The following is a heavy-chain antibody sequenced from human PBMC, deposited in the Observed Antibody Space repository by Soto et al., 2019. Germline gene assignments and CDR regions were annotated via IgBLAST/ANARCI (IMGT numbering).Heavy chain of an antibody. D-gene: IGHD6-6*01. J-gene: IGHJ4*02. CDR2: MNPNSGNT. Sequence: GASVKVSFKASGYTFTSYDITWVLQATGQGLEWMGWMNPNSGNTGYAQKFQGRVTMTRNTSISTAYMELSSLRSEDTAVYYCARYSSSFSHKNDYWGQGTLVTVSS. V-gene: IGHV1-8*01. CDR1: GYTFTSYD. CDR3: ARYSSSFSHKNDY.